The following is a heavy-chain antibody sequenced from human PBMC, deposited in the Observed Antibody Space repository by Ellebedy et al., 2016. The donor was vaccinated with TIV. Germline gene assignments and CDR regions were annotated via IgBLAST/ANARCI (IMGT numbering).Heavy chain of an antibody. Sequence: GESLKISCAASGFTFGSYWMSWVRQAPGKGLEWVATIKQDGSEKNYVDSVKGRLAISRDNARSSLYLQMNSLSAEDTAVYYCGRGQTTFEYWGRGTLVTVSS. CDR1: GFTFGSYW. J-gene: IGHJ4*02. CDR2: IKQDGSEK. CDR3: GRGQTTFEY. V-gene: IGHV3-7*01. D-gene: IGHD4-11*01.